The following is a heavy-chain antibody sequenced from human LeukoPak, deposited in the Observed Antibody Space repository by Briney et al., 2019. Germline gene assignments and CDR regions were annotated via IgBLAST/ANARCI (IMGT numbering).Heavy chain of an antibody. V-gene: IGHV3-23*01. CDR3: ARGDYGGDFRYFHY. D-gene: IGHD4-23*01. CDR1: GFTFNSYS. Sequence: GGSLRLSCAASGFTFNSYSMAWDRPAPGRGLEWVSAISVSGDITYYVDSVKARITISRDNSKNTLYLQMNSLRAEDTAVYYCARGDYGGDFRYFHYWGQGTLVTVSS. CDR2: ISVSGDIT. J-gene: IGHJ4*02.